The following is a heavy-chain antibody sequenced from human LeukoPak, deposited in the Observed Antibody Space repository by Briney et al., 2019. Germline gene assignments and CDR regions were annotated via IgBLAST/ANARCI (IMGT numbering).Heavy chain of an antibody. CDR3: ARGGYYYDAYDSVDY. Sequence: GSLRLSCTASGFSFGSYGTHWVRQAPGKGLQRISYISVSSSTISYADSVRGRFTTSRDNAKNSLFLQLTSLRAEDTGFYYCARGGYYYDAYDSVDYWGQGTLVTVSS. CDR2: ISVSSSTI. J-gene: IGHJ4*02. D-gene: IGHD3-22*01. CDR1: GFSFGSYG. V-gene: IGHV3-48*01.